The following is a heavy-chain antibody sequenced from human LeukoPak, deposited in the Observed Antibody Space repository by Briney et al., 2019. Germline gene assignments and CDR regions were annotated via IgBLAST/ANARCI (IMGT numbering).Heavy chain of an antibody. CDR1: GFTVSSYE. D-gene: IGHD3-10*02. V-gene: IGHV3-48*03. CDR2: ISSSGSTI. J-gene: IGHJ6*04. CDR3: AELGITMIGGV. Sequence: SGGSLRLSCAASGFTVSSYEMNWVRQAPGKGLEWVSYISSSGSTIYYADSVKGRFTISRDNAKNSLYLQMNSLRAEDTAVYYCAELGITMIGGVWGKWTTVTISS.